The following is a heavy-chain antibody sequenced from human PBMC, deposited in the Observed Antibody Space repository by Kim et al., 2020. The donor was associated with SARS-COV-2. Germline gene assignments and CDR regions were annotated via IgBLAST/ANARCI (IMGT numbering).Heavy chain of an antibody. J-gene: IGHJ6*03. CDR2: IYYSGST. CDR1: GGSISSYY. V-gene: IGHV4-59*08. Sequence: SETLSLTCTVSGGSISSYYWSWIRQPPGKGLEWIGYIYYSGSTNYNPSLKSRVTISVDTSKNQFSLKLSSVTAADTAVYYCARNDYSNYPPRGYYYYMDVWGKGTTVTVSS. D-gene: IGHD4-4*01. CDR3: ARNDYSNYPPRGYYYYMDV.